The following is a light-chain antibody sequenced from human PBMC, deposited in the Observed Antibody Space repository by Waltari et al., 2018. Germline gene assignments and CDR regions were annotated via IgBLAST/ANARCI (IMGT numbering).Light chain of an antibody. CDR3: QTWDTATHVI. V-gene: IGLV4-69*01. CDR2: VNSGGSH. Sequence: QVVLTQSPSASASLGASVKLTCTLSSGHSDYAIAWPPQQPEKGPRYLMKVNSGGSHIKGDGIPDRFSGSSSGAERYLTISSLQSEDEADYYCQTWDTATHVIFGGGTKLTVL. CDR1: SGHSDYA. J-gene: IGLJ2*01.